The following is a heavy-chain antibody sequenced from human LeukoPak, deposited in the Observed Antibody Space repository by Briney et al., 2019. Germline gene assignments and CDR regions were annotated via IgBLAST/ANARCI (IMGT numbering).Heavy chain of an antibody. CDR2: ISSSGSTI. Sequence: PGGSLRLSCAASGFTFSSYAMSWIRQAPGKGLEWVSYISSSGSTIYYADSVKGRFTISRDNAKNSLYLQMNSLRAEDTAVYYCASREEDYDYVWGSYRRDYWGQGTLVTVSS. J-gene: IGHJ4*02. V-gene: IGHV3-11*01. CDR1: GFTFSSYA. D-gene: IGHD3-16*02. CDR3: ASREEDYDYVWGSYRRDY.